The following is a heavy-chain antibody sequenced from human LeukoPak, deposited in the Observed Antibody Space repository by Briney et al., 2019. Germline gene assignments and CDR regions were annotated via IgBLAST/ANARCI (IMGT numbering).Heavy chain of an antibody. Sequence: AASVKVSCKVSGYTLTELSMHWVRKAPGKGLEWMGGFDPEDGETIYAQKFQGRDTMTEDTSTDTAYMELSSLRSEDTAVYYCATDPYSSSWYVWFGFDYWGQGTLVTVSS. J-gene: IGHJ4*02. CDR1: GYTLTELS. V-gene: IGHV1-24*01. D-gene: IGHD6-13*01. CDR2: FDPEDGET. CDR3: ATDPYSSSWYVWFGFDY.